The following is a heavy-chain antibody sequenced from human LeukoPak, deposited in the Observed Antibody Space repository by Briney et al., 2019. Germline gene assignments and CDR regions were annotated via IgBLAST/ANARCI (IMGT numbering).Heavy chain of an antibody. CDR3: ARDPPGGAFGI. D-gene: IGHD1-26*01. CDR1: GFTFSSYW. J-gene: IGHJ3*02. Sequence: GGSLRLSCAASGFTFSSYWMHWVRQAPGKGLVWVSRINSDGSSTSYADSVKGRFTISRDNAKNSLYLQMNSLRAEDTAVYYCARDPPGGAFGIWGQGTMITVSS. CDR2: INSDGSST. V-gene: IGHV3-74*01.